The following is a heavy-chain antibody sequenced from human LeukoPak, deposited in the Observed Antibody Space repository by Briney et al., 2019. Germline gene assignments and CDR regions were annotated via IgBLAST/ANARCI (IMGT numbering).Heavy chain of an antibody. D-gene: IGHD4-17*01. Sequence: GGSLRLSCAASGFTFSSYGMHWVRQAPGKGLEWVAVIWYDGSNKYYADSVKGRFTISRDNSKNTLYLQMNGLRAEDTAIYYCARIGYGGYVADYWGQGTLVTVPS. CDR2: IWYDGSNK. CDR3: ARIGYGGYVADY. CDR1: GFTFSSYG. V-gene: IGHV3-33*01. J-gene: IGHJ4*02.